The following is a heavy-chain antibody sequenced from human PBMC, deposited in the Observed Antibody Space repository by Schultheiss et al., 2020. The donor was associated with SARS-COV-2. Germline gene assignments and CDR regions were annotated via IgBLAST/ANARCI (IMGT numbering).Heavy chain of an antibody. V-gene: IGHV4-38-2*01. CDR2: IYHSGST. D-gene: IGHD3-22*01. Sequence: SETLSLTCAVSGYSISSGYYWGWIRQPPGKGLEWIGSIYHSGSTYYNPSLKSRVTISVDTSKNQFSLKLSSVTAADTAVYYCARGEVITMIVVAYFDYWGQGTLVTVSS. J-gene: IGHJ4*02. CDR1: GYSISSGYY. CDR3: ARGEVITMIVVAYFDY.